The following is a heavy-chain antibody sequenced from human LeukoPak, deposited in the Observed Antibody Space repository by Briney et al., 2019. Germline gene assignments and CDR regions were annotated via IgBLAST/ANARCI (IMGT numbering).Heavy chain of an antibody. Sequence: SETLSPTCGVSGGSITNTNYWTWVRQPPGKGLEWIGEVNLQGSTNYNPSLMGRVAISVDTSENHISLQLTSVTAADTAVYYCAREGGPYRPLDYSGQGTLVTVSS. CDR2: VNLQGST. CDR1: GGSITNTNY. CDR3: AREGGPYRPLDY. J-gene: IGHJ4*02. V-gene: IGHV4-4*02.